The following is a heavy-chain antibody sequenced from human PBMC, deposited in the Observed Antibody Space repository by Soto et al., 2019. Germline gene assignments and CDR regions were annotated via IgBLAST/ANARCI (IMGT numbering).Heavy chain of an antibody. J-gene: IGHJ5*02. CDR3: ARARITMVRGVRAGWFDP. Sequence: PSETLSLTCAVSGGSISSGGYSWSWIRQPPGKGLEWIGYIYHSGSTYYNPSLKSRVTISVDRSKNQFSLKLSSVTAADTAVYYCARARITMVRGVRAGWFDPWGQGTLVTVSS. D-gene: IGHD3-10*01. CDR2: IYHSGST. V-gene: IGHV4-30-2*01. CDR1: GGSISSGGYS.